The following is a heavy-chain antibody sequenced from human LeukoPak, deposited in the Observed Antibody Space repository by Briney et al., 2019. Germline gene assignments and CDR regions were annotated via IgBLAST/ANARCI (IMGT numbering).Heavy chain of an antibody. CDR1: GYTFTSYY. Sequence: ASVKVSCKASGYTFTSYYMHWVRQAPGQGLEWMGIINPSGGSTSYAQKFQGRVTMTRDTSTSTVYMELSSLRSEDTAVYYCARDRRYITIFGVVIHYFDHWGQGTLVTVSS. J-gene: IGHJ4*02. CDR2: INPSGGST. D-gene: IGHD3-3*01. V-gene: IGHV1-46*01. CDR3: ARDRRYITIFGVVIHYFDH.